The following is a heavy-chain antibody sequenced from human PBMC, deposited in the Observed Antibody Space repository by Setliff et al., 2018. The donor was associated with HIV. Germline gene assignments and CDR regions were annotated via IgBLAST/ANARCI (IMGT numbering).Heavy chain of an antibody. J-gene: IGHJ6*04. CDR3: AKDRTGTGTTLHV. CDR2: ISAHSGYA. V-gene: IGHV1-18*01. Sequence: ASVKVSCKASGYTLSTYGISWVRQAPGQGLEWMGWISAHSGYAKSAQKFQGRVTMDTDTSTNTAYMELKSLRSDDTAVYYCAKDRTGTGTTLHVWGKGTTVTVSS. CDR1: GYTLSTYG. D-gene: IGHD1-7*01.